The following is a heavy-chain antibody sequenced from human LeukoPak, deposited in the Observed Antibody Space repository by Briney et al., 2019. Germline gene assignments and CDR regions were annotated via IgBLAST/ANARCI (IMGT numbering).Heavy chain of an antibody. CDR3: ARGAVATGGWSYDY. V-gene: IGHV6-1*01. CDR2: TYYRSKWYN. CDR1: GDSVSSNSAA. J-gene: IGHJ4*02. Sequence: SQTLSLTCAISGDSVSSNSAAWNWIRQSPSRGLEWLGRTYYRSKWYNDYAVSVKSRITINPDTSKNQLSLQLNSVTPEDTAVYYCARGAVATGGWSYDYWGQGTLVTVSS. D-gene: IGHD6-19*01.